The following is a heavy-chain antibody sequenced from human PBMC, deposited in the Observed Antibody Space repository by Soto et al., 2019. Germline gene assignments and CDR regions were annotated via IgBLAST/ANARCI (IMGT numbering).Heavy chain of an antibody. CDR1: GGTFSSYA. CDR3: ARGGITMVRGVILSFFDY. CDR2: IIPIFGTA. J-gene: IGHJ4*02. V-gene: IGHV1-69*01. Sequence: QVQLVQSGAEVKKPGSSVKVSCKASGGTFSSYAISWVRQAPGQGLEWMGGIIPIFGTANYAQKFQGRVTITADESTSTAYIELSSLRSEDTAVYYCARGGITMVRGVILSFFDYWGQGTLVTVSS. D-gene: IGHD3-10*01.